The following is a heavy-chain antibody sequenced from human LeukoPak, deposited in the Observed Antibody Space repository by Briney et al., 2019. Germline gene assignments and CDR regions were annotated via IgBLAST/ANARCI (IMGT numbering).Heavy chain of an antibody. V-gene: IGHV3-33*01. J-gene: IGHJ3*02. D-gene: IGHD1-1*01. CDR3: ATLNGHAFDI. CDR1: GFTFSSYG. Sequence: PGRSLRLSCAASGFTFSSYGMHWVRQTPGKGLEWVAVIWNDGSKKYYADSVKGRFTISRDDSKNTLSLQINSLRAEDTAVYYCATLNGHAFDIWGQGTMVTVSS. CDR2: IWNDGSKK.